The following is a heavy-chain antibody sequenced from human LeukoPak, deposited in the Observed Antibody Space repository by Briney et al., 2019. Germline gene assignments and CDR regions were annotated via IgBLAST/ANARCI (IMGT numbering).Heavy chain of an antibody. Sequence: PGRSLRLSCVASGFTFDDYAMHWVRQAPGKGLEWVSGISWNSGSIGYADSVKGRFTISRDNAKNSLYLQMNSLRAEDTAVYYCAREGGIVATAVDYWGQGTLVTVSS. CDR1: GFTFDDYA. J-gene: IGHJ4*02. CDR3: AREGGIVATAVDY. D-gene: IGHD5-12*01. V-gene: IGHV3-9*01. CDR2: ISWNSGSI.